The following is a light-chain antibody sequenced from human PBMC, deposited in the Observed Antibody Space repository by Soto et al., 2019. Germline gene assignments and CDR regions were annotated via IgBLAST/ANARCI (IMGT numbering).Light chain of an antibody. CDR1: QSIRSH. V-gene: IGKV1-39*01. J-gene: IGKJ3*01. Sequence: DIPMTQSPSSLSASEGDRVTITCRASQSIRSHLSWYQHKPGKAPQLLIYAASSLQSGVPSRFSGSGSGTDFTLTISSLQPEDFATYYCQQSYTTPLTFGPGTKVDIK. CDR2: AAS. CDR3: QQSYTTPLT.